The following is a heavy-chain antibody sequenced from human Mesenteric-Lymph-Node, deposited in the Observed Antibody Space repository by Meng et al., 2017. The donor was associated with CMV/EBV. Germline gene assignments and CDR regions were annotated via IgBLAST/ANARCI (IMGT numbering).Heavy chain of an antibody. CDR2: VYYSGST. D-gene: IGHD3-3*01. CDR3: ARALTYYDFWSGYSPNYFDY. J-gene: IGHJ4*02. CDR1: ISSSSYY. V-gene: IGHV4-39*01. Sequence: ISSSSYYWAWIRQPPGKGLEWIGSVYYSGSTYYNPSLKSRVTISVDTSKNQFSLKLSSVTAADTAVYYCARALTYYDFWSGYSPNYFDYWGQGTLVTVSS.